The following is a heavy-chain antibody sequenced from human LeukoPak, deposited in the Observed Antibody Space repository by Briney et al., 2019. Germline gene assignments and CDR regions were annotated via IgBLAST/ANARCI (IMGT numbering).Heavy chain of an antibody. D-gene: IGHD3-10*01. CDR2: IYHSGST. Sequence: SGTLSLTCAVSGGSISSSNWWSWVRQPPGKGLEWIGEIYHSGSTNYNPSLKSRVTISVDTSKNQFSLKLSSVTAADTAVYYCARGGRVRGVIWNWFDPWGQGTLVTVSS. CDR3: ARGGRVRGVIWNWFDP. CDR1: GGSISSSNW. V-gene: IGHV4-4*02. J-gene: IGHJ5*02.